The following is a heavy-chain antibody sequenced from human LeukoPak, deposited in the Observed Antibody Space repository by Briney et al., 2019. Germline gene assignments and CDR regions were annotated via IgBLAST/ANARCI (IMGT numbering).Heavy chain of an antibody. V-gene: IGHV4-4*07. CDR1: GASINSHY. D-gene: IGHD2-15*01. CDR2: IYISGST. J-gene: IGHJ4*02. Sequence: SETLSLTCTVSGASINSHYWSWIRQPAAKGLEWIGRIYISGSTNYNSSLQSRVTMSVDTSKNQFSLKLTSVTAADTAVYYCARALNPLPGTYYFDYWGQGTLVTVSS. CDR3: ARALNPLPGTYYFDY.